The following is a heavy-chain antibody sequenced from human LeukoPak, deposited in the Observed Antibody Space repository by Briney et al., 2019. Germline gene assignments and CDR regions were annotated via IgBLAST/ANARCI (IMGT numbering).Heavy chain of an antibody. J-gene: IGHJ4*02. CDR2: ISFSSNQI. CDR1: GFTFSNYA. D-gene: IGHD6-13*01. V-gene: IGHV3-21*01. CDR3: AKSPAGTTTSTFDS. Sequence: GGSLRLSCAASGFTFSNYAMSWVRQAPGKGLEWVSFISFSSNQIKYADSVKGRFTISRDNAKNSLYLQMNSLRAEDTAVYYCAKSPAGTTTSTFDSWGQGILVTVSS.